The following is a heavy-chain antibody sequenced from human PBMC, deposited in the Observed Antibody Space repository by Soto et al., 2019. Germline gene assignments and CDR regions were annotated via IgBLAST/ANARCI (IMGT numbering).Heavy chain of an antibody. J-gene: IGHJ3*02. CDR3: ARMQLGYDAFDI. D-gene: IGHD6-6*01. CDR1: GFTFSSYS. CDR2: ISSSSSYI. V-gene: IGHV3-21*01. Sequence: EVQLVESGGGLVKPGGSLRLSCAASGFTFSSYSMNWVRQAPGKGLEWVSSISSSSSYIYYADSVKGRFTISRDNAKNSLYLQMNSLSAEDTAVYYCARMQLGYDAFDIWGHGTMVTVSS.